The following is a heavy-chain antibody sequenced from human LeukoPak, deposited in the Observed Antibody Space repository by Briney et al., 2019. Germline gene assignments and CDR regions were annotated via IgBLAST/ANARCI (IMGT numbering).Heavy chain of an antibody. CDR2: IYYSGST. CDR1: GGSISSSSYY. Sequence: SETLSLTCTVSGGSISSSSYYWGWIRQPPGKGLEWIGSIYYSGSTYYNPSLKSRVTISVDTSKNQFSLKLSSVTAADTAVNYCARQNYYDSSGFDYWGQGTLVTVSS. J-gene: IGHJ4*02. D-gene: IGHD3-22*01. CDR3: ARQNYYDSSGFDY. V-gene: IGHV4-39*01.